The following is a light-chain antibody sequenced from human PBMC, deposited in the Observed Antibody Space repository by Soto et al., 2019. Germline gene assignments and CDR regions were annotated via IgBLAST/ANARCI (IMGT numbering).Light chain of an antibody. J-gene: IGLJ3*02. CDR3: VLYMGSGIPNWV. CDR1: SGSVSTSYY. Sequence: QTVVTQEPSFSVSPGGTVTLTCGLSSGSVSTSYYPSWYQQTPGQAPRTLIYSTNTRSSGVPDRFSGSILGNKAALTITGAPADDESDHYCVLYMGSGIPNWVFGGGTKLTVL. V-gene: IGLV8-61*01. CDR2: STN.